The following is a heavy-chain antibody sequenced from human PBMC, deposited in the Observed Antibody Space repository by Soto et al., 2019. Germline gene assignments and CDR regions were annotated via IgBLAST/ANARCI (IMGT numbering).Heavy chain of an antibody. CDR3: ARDWTARSSSWYLPLEFDP. V-gene: IGHV4-4*07. J-gene: IGHJ5*02. CDR1: GGSISSYY. D-gene: IGHD6-13*01. CDR2: IYTSGST. Sequence: KASETLSLTCTVSGGSISSYYWSWIRQPAGKGLEWIGRIYTSGSTNYNPSLKSRVTMSVDTSKNQFSLKLSSVTAADTAVYYCARDWTARSSSWYLPLEFDPWGQGTLVTVSS.